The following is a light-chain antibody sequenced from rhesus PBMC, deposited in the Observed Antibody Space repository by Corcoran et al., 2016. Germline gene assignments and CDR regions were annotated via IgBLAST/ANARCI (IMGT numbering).Light chain of an antibody. CDR1: QTVSST. J-gene: IGKJ2*01. CDR2: DTY. V-gene: IGKV3-35*01. CDR3: QQYSDWPS. Sequence: EIVLTQSPATLSLSPGERAILSCRASQTVSSTLAWYQQKPGQGPRLLIYDTYSRATGIPDRFSGSGSGTDLILTLSKLDPEDVGVYCYQQYSDWPSFGRGTKVEIK.